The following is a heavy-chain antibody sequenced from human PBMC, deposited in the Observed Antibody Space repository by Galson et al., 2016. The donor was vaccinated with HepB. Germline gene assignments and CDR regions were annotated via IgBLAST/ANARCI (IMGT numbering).Heavy chain of an antibody. D-gene: IGHD6-19*01. CDR2: IKQGGGEK. V-gene: IGHV3-7*01. J-gene: IGHJ4*02. CDR3: ARDRRGSGWYIDY. CDR1: GFTFSMYW. Sequence: SLRLSCAASGFTFSMYWMSWVRQAPGKGLEWVAYIKQGGGEKYYVESVRGRFTISRDNAKNSLFLQMNSLRAEDTAVYYCARDRRGSGWYIDYWGQGTLVTVSS.